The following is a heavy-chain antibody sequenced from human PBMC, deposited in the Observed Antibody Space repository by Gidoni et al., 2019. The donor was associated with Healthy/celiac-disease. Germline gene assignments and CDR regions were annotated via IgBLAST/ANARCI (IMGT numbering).Heavy chain of an antibody. D-gene: IGHD1-26*01. CDR2: IYYSGST. CDR3: ARPLSLEVKWELRYYFDY. Sequence: QLQLQESGPGLGKPSETLSLPCTGSGGSLSSSRCYWGWILPRPGKWLEWIGIIYYSGSTYYNQSLQSRVTISVDTSTHQFSLKLSSVTAADTAVYSCARPLSLEVKWELRYYFDYWGQGTLVTVSS. CDR1: GGSLSSSRCY. V-gene: IGHV4-39*01. J-gene: IGHJ4*02.